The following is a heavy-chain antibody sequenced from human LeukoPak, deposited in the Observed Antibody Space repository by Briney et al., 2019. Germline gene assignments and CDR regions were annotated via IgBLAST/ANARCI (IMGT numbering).Heavy chain of an antibody. CDR2: IYYSGST. Sequence: SETLSLTCTVSGGSISSYYWSWIRQPPGKGLEWIGYIYYSGSTNYNPSLKSRATISVDTSKNQFSLKLSSVTAADTAVYYCARDRGYDILTGYCYYGMDVWGKGTTVTVSS. V-gene: IGHV4-59*01. CDR1: GGSISSYY. J-gene: IGHJ6*04. D-gene: IGHD3-9*01. CDR3: ARDRGYDILTGYCYYGMDV.